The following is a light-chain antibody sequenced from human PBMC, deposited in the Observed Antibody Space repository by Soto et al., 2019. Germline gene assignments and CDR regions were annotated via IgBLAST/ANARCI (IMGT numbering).Light chain of an antibody. V-gene: IGLV1-47*01. CDR1: SSNIESNY. J-gene: IGLJ2*01. Sequence: QSVLTQPPSASGTPGQRVTISCSGSSSNIESNYVYWYQQLPGTAPKLLIYRNNQRPSGVPDRFSASKSGTSASLAISGLRSEDEADYYCAAWDDSLSGPLFGGGTQLTVL. CDR2: RNN. CDR3: AAWDDSLSGPL.